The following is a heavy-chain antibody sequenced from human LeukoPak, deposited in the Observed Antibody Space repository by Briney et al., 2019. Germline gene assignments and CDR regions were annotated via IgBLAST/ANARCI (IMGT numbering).Heavy chain of an antibody. V-gene: IGHV3-66*01. CDR1: GFTFGSYW. D-gene: IGHD6-19*01. Sequence: GGSLRLSCAASGFTFGSYWMSWVRQAPGKGLEWVSVIYSGGSTYYADSVKGRFTISRDNSKNTLYLQMNSLRAEDTAVYYCASDSSGWYNFDYWGQGTLVTVSS. CDR3: ASDSSGWYNFDY. CDR2: IYSGGST. J-gene: IGHJ4*02.